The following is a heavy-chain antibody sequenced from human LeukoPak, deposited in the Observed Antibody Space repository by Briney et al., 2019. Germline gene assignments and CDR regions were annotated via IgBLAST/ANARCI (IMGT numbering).Heavy chain of an antibody. V-gene: IGHV3-33*03. CDR1: GFTFSSYG. CDR2: IWYDGSNK. J-gene: IGHJ6*03. CDR3: ARVDFWSGYYSYYYYMDV. D-gene: IGHD3-3*01. Sequence: QPGGSLRLSCAASGFTFSSYGMHWVRQAPGKGLEWVAVIWYDGSNKYYADSVKGRFTISRDNAKNSLYLQMNSLRAEDTAVYYCARVDFWSGYYSYYYYMDVWGKGTTVTVSS.